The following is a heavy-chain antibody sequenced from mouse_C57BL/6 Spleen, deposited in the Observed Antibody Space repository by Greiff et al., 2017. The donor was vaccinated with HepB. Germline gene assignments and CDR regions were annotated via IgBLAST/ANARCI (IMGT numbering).Heavy chain of an antibody. CDR3: VSSYYREMDY. D-gene: IGHD2-14*01. Sequence: EVKLMESGGGLVQPKGSLKLSCAASGFSFNTYAMNWVRQAPGKGLEWVARIRSKSNNYATYYADSVKDRFTISRDDSESMLYLQMNNLKTEDTAMYYCVSSYYREMDYWGQGTSVTVSS. J-gene: IGHJ4*01. V-gene: IGHV10-1*01. CDR2: IRSKSNNYAT. CDR1: GFSFNTYA.